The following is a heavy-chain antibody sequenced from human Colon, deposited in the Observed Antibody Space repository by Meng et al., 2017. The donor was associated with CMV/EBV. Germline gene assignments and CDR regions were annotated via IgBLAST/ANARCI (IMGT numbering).Heavy chain of an antibody. CDR2: ITPFNGNT. CDR3: LTTGKGHGAFDI. J-gene: IGHJ3*02. CDR1: GYTFTYRY. V-gene: IGHV1-45*02. Sequence: SVKVSCKASGYTFTYRYLHWVRQAPGQALEWIGWITPFNGNTNYAQKFQDRVTITRDRSMSTAYMELSSLRSEDTAMYYCLTTGKGHGAFDIWRQGTMVTVSS. D-gene: IGHD4-11*01.